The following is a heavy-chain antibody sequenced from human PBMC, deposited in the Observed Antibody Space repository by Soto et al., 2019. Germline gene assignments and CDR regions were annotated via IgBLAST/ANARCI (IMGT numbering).Heavy chain of an antibody. CDR2: ISGSGGST. CDR1: GFTFSSYA. D-gene: IGHD2-2*01. CDR3: AKDRNALGYCSSTSCYVGLLWFGELSG. Sequence: GGSLRLSCAASGFTFSSYAMSWVRQAPGKGLEWVSAISGSGGSTYYADSVKGRFTISRDNSKNTLYLQMNSLRAEDTAVYYCAKDRNALGYCSSTSCYVGLLWFGELSGWGQGTLVTVSS. J-gene: IGHJ4*02. V-gene: IGHV3-23*01.